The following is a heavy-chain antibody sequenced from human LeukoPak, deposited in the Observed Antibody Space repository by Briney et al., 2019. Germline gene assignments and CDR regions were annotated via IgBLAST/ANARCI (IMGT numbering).Heavy chain of an antibody. CDR3: ASGNYYYYYMDV. Sequence: GGSLRLSCAASGFTFSTYTMNWVRQAPGKGLEWVSSISSGSSYIYYADSVKGRFTISRDNAKNSLFLQMDSLRAEDTALYYCASGNYYYYYMDVWGKGTTVTVSS. J-gene: IGHJ6*03. CDR2: ISSGSSYI. V-gene: IGHV3-21*01. CDR1: GFTFSTYT. D-gene: IGHD2-15*01.